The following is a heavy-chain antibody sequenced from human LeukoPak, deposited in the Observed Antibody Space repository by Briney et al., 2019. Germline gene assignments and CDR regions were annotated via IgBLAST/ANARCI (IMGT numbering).Heavy chain of an antibody. CDR3: AKVLGEYSIRSKPLDT. J-gene: IGHJ5*02. Sequence: PGGSLRLSCAASGFTFSSYEMNWVRQAPGKGLEWVSYISSSGRTIYYEDSVKGRFSISRDNAKNSLYLQMNSLRPEDTAVYYCAKVLGEYSIRSKPLDTWGQGTLVTVSS. D-gene: IGHD6-13*01. CDR2: ISSSGRTI. CDR1: GFTFSSYE. V-gene: IGHV3-48*03.